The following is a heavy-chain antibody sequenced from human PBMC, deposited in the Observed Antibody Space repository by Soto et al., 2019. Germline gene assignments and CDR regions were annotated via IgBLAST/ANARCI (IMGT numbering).Heavy chain of an antibody. CDR3: ARGEGYALDV. Sequence: SETLSLTSTVSGGSISSDDYYWSWIRQPPGKGLEWIAYMYYSGSTYYDPSLKSRVAISVDTSKNQFSLKLSSVTAADTAVYYCARGEGYALDVWGQGTTVTVSS. J-gene: IGHJ6*02. CDR2: MYYSGST. V-gene: IGHV4-30-4*01. D-gene: IGHD1-26*01. CDR1: GGSISSDDYY.